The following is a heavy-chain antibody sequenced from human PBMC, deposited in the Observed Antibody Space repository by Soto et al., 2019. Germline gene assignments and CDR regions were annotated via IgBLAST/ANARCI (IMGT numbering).Heavy chain of an antibody. Sequence: QVQLVESGGGLVKPGGSLRLSCAVSGFTFSNYYMAWIRQAPGKGLEWVSYISTSGTSTFYADSVKDRFTISRDNAENSLFLQMDSLRVKDTAVYFCARDGVLFRAGFDSWGQGTLVTVAS. V-gene: IGHV3-11*01. CDR2: ISTSGTST. D-gene: IGHD3-16*01. CDR3: ARDGVLFRAGFDS. CDR1: GFTFSNYY. J-gene: IGHJ4*02.